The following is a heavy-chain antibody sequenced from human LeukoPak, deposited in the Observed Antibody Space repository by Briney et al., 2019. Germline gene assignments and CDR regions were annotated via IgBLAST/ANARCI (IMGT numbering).Heavy chain of an antibody. Sequence: PGGSLRLFCAASGFTFSSFWMGWVRQAPGKGLEWVATIKQDGSEKYSVDSVKGRFTISRDNAKNSLYLQMNSLRAEDTAVYFCARDTSSAWYGLIDYWGQGSLVTVSS. V-gene: IGHV3-7*01. CDR3: ARDTSSAWYGLIDY. CDR2: IKQDGSEK. D-gene: IGHD6-19*01. CDR1: GFTFSSFW. J-gene: IGHJ4*02.